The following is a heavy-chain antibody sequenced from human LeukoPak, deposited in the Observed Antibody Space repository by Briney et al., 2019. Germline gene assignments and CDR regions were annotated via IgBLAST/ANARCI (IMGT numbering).Heavy chain of an antibody. CDR1: GGSISTFY. CDR3: GRGGRGCSYEIDY. Sequence: PSETLSLTCTVSGGSISTFYWSWSRHPPGKGLGWIGYVDYSGTTNCNPSLQSRVTISVDTSKNQFFLKVSSVTAADTAVYYCGRGGRGCSYEIDYWGQGTLVTVSS. J-gene: IGHJ4*02. V-gene: IGHV4-59*01. CDR2: VDYSGTT. D-gene: IGHD5-18*01.